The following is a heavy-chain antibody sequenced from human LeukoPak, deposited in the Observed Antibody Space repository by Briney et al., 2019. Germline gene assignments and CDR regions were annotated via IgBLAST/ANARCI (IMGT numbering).Heavy chain of an antibody. V-gene: IGHV3-9*01. D-gene: IGHD2-2*01. J-gene: IGHJ4*02. CDR2: ISWNSGSI. CDR3: AKSLVPPASGYFAY. CDR1: GFAFDDYA. Sequence: PGRSLRLSCAASGFAFDDYAMHWVRQAPGKGLEWVSGISWNSGSIAYADSVKGRFSISRDNAKNSLYLQMNSLRAEDTALYYCAKSLVPPASGYFAYWGKGTLVTV.